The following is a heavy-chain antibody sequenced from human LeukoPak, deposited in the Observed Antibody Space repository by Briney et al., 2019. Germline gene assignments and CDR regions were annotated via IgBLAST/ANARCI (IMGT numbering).Heavy chain of an antibody. CDR1: GFTFSSYA. J-gene: IGHJ3*02. Sequence: PGGSLRLSCAASGFTFSSYAMNWVRQAPGKGLEWVSFISSITTDTYYAESVKGRFTISRDNAKNSLYLQMNSLRAEDTAVYYCARAPAYSSSCPFSCHAFDIWGQGTMVTVSS. D-gene: IGHD6-13*01. CDR3: ARAPAYSSSCPFSCHAFDI. CDR2: ISSITTDT. V-gene: IGHV3-21*01.